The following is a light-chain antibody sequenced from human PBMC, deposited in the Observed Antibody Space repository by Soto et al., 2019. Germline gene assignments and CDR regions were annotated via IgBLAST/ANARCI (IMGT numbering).Light chain of an antibody. CDR3: QQRRSWPRA. CDR2: DAS. Sequence: EIMLSQSPATLSLSPGERATLSCRASQSVSSYLAWYQQKSGQAPRLLIYDASNRATGIPARFSGSGSGTDFTLTISSLEAEDFAVYYCQQRRSWPRAFGQRSKADVK. V-gene: IGKV3-11*01. CDR1: QSVSSY. J-gene: IGKJ1*01.